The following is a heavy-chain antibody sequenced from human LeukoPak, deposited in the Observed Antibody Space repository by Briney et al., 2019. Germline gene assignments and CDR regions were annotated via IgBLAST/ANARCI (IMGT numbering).Heavy chain of an antibody. Sequence: GESLKISCKGSGYSFTSYWIGWVRQMPGKGLEWMGIIYPGDSDTRYSPSFQGQVTISADKSISTAYLQWSSLKASDTATYYCARPSPYYRGAFDIWGQGTMVTVSS. CDR2: IYPGDSDT. V-gene: IGHV5-51*01. J-gene: IGHJ3*02. CDR3: ARPSPYYRGAFDI. CDR1: GYSFTSYW. D-gene: IGHD3-10*01.